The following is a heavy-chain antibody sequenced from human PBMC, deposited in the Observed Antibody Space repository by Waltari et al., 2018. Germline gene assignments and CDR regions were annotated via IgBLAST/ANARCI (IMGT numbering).Heavy chain of an antibody. Sequence: QLQLQESGPGLVKPSETLSLTCTVSGGSISSSSYYWGWIRQPPGKGLEWIGSIYYSGSTYYNPSLKSRVTRSVDTSKNQFSLKLSAVTAAVTAVYYCARDDDSSGYDYNWFDPWGQGTLVTVSS. CDR1: GGSISSSSYY. CDR3: ARDDDSSGYDYNWFDP. J-gene: IGHJ5*02. V-gene: IGHV4-39*07. D-gene: IGHD3-22*01. CDR2: IYYSGST.